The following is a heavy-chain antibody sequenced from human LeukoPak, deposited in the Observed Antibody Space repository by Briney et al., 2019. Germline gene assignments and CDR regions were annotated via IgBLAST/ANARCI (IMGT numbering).Heavy chain of an antibody. CDR1: GYTFTSYG. CDR3: ARVDRVGASRGCDY. J-gene: IGHJ4*02. V-gene: IGHV1-18*01. D-gene: IGHD1-26*01. CDR2: ISAYNGNT. Sequence: GASVKVSCKASGYTFTSYGISWVRQAPGQGLEWMGWISAYNGNTNYAQKLQGRVTMTTDTSTSTGYMELRSLRSGDTAVYYCARVDRVGASRGCDYWGQGTLVTVSS.